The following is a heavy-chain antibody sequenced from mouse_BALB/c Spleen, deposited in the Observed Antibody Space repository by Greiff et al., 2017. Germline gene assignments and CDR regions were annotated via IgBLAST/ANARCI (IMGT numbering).Heavy chain of an antibody. V-gene: IGHV1S127*01. CDR3: TRKGDYDGYYYAMDY. Sequence: QVQLQQPGAELVKPGASVKMSCKASGYTFTSYWMHWVKQRPGQGLEWIGVIDPSDSYTSYNQKFKGKATLTVDTSSSTAYMQLSSLTSEDSAVYYCTRKGDYDGYYYAMDYWGQGTSVTVSS. J-gene: IGHJ4*01. CDR1: GYTFTSYW. D-gene: IGHD2-4*01. CDR2: IDPSDSYT.